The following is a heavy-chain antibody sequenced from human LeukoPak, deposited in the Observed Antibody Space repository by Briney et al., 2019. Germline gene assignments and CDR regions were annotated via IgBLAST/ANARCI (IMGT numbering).Heavy chain of an antibody. V-gene: IGHV4-59*08. Sequence: SETLSLTCTVSGGSISSYYWSWIRQPPGKGLEWIGYIYCSGTTNYNPSLRSRVTISVDTSKNQFSLKLSSVTAADTAVYFCARQVGATFDYWGQGALVTVSS. CDR1: GGSISSYY. CDR2: IYCSGTT. CDR3: ARQVGATFDY. J-gene: IGHJ4*02. D-gene: IGHD1-26*01.